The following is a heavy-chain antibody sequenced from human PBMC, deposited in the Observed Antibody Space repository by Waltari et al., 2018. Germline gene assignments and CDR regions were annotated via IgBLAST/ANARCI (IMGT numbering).Heavy chain of an antibody. V-gene: IGHV4-34*01. D-gene: IGHD3-16*02. J-gene: IGHJ5*02. CDR2: INHSGST. CDR3: ARVYVWGSYRRLRWFDP. Sequence: QVQLQQWGAGLLKPSETLSLTCAVSGGSFSGYYWSWIRQPPGKGLEWIGEINHSGSTNYNPSLKSRVTISVDTSKNQFSLKLSSVTAADTAVYYCARVYVWGSYRRLRWFDPWGQGTLVTVSS. CDR1: GGSFSGYY.